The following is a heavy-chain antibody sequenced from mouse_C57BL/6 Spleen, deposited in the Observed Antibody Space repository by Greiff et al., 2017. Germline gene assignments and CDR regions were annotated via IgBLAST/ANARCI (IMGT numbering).Heavy chain of an antibody. Sequence: ESGAELVKPGASVKISCKASGYAFSSYWMNWVKQRPGKGLEWIGQIYPGDGDTNYNGKFKGKATLTADKSSSTAYMQLSSLTSEDSAVYFCATIYYDPYAMDYWGQGTSVTVSS. CDR1: GYAFSSYW. D-gene: IGHD2-4*01. V-gene: IGHV1-80*01. CDR2: IYPGDGDT. CDR3: ATIYYDPYAMDY. J-gene: IGHJ4*01.